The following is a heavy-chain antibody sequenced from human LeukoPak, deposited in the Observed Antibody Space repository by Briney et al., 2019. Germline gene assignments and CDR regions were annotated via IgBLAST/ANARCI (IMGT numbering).Heavy chain of an antibody. J-gene: IGHJ6*02. D-gene: IGHD3-22*01. CDR3: ARDSSGQYYYYYGMDV. V-gene: IGHV3-33*08. CDR1: GYTFSSYG. CDR2: IWYDGSNK. Sequence: GGCLRLSCAASGYTFSSYGMHWVRQAPGKGLEWVAVIWYDGSNKYYADSVKGRFTISRDNSKNTLYLQMNSLRAEDTAVYYCARDSSGQYYYYYGMDVWGQGTTVTVSS.